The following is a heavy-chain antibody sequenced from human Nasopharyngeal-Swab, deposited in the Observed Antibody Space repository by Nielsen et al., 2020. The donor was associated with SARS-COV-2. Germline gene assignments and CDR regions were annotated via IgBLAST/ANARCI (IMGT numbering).Heavy chain of an antibody. J-gene: IGHJ4*02. D-gene: IGHD4-23*01. CDR2: ISSSSKYI. CDR1: GFSFSTHS. CDR3: TRDIGGKYGY. V-gene: IGHV3-21*01. Sequence: GESLKISCAASGFSFSTHSMTWVRQAPGKGLEWVSAISSSSKYIYYSDSVRGRFTISRDNARNTLYLQMNSLRGEDTAVYYCTRDIGGKYGYWGQGNLVTVSS.